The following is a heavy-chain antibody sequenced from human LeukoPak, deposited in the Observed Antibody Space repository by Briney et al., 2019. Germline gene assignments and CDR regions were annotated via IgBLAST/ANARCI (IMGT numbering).Heavy chain of an antibody. Sequence: GGSLRLPCAAFEFTFDKYAMHWVRQAPGQGLEWVSVISGDGGTTYFADSFKGRFTISRDNSKNSLYLQLNSLRPEDTALYFCTKETRGGAFDIWGQGTVVTVSS. V-gene: IGHV3-43*02. CDR3: TKETRGGAFDI. J-gene: IGHJ3*02. D-gene: IGHD3-16*01. CDR1: EFTFDKYA. CDR2: ISGDGGTT.